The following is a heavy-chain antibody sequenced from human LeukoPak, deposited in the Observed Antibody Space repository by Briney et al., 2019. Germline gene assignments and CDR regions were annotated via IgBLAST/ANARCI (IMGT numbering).Heavy chain of an antibody. D-gene: IGHD1-1*01. J-gene: IGHJ4*02. CDR3: ARGQEFDNGVFDS. CDR2: SRSNGATA. CDR1: GFSFSSFA. V-gene: IGHV3-23*01. Sequence: PGGSLRLSCAASGFSFSSFAMTWVRQAPGKGLEWVSTSRSNGATAYNADSVKGRFTISRDNSKNTVYLQMNSLRVEDTAIYYCARGQEFDNGVFDSWGQGTLVTVSS.